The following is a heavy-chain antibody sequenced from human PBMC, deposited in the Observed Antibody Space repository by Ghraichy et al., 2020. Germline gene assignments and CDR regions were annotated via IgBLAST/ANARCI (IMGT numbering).Heavy chain of an antibody. CDR2: ISAYNGNT. J-gene: IGHJ6*02. D-gene: IGHD2-2*01. CDR1: GYSFTNYG. Sequence: ASVKVSCKASGYSFTNYGISWVRQAPGQGREWMGWISAYNGNTKYAQKVQGRVTMTTDTSTSTADMELRSLRSDDTAVYYCARVLSTGYCSSTSCLEVWGQGTTVTVSS. V-gene: IGHV1-18*01. CDR3: ARVLSTGYCSSTSCLEV.